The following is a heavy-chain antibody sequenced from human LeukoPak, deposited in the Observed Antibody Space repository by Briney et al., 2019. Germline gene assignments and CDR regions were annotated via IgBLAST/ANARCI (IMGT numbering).Heavy chain of an antibody. V-gene: IGHV4-34*01. CDR1: GGSFSGYY. CDR2: INHSGST. CDR3: ARGRYGYCSGGSCYSRGDYYYGMDV. J-gene: IGHJ6*04. Sequence: SETLSLTCAVYGGSFSGYYWSWIRQPPGKGLEWIGEINHSGSTNYNPSLKSRVTISVDTSKNQFSLKLSSVTAAYTAVYYCARGRYGYCSGGSCYSRGDYYYGMDVWGKGTTVTVSS. D-gene: IGHD2-15*01.